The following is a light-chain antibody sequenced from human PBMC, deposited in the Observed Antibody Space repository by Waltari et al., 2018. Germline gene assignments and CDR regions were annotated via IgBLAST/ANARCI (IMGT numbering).Light chain of an antibody. CDR2: GVS. V-gene: IGKV1-33*01. CDR3: LQYNNLPYT. J-gene: IGKJ2*01. CDR1: QDVKNF. Sequence: DIQMTQSPAPLSASVTDRVTITCQASQDVKNFLNWYRQKPGRAPALLISGVSNLETGVPLRFSGSGSGTHFTLTISSLQPDDFGTYFCLQYNNLPYTFGQGTKVEIK.